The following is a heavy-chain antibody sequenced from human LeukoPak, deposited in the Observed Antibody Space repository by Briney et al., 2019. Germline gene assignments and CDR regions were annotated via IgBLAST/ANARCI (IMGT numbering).Heavy chain of an antibody. D-gene: IGHD2-2*02. Sequence: GGSLRLSCAASGFTFSSYWMNWVRQAPGKGLEWVANIKQDGSAKYYVDSVKGRFTISRDNAKNSLYLQMNSLRAEDTAVYYCARGYCSSTSCDRGYWGQGTLATVSS. J-gene: IGHJ4*02. CDR1: GFTFSSYW. CDR3: ARGYCSSTSCDRGY. CDR2: IKQDGSAK. V-gene: IGHV3-7*01.